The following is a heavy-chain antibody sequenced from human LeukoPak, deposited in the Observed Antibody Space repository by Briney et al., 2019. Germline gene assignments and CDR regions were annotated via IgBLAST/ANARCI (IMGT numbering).Heavy chain of an antibody. V-gene: IGHV4-30-4*01. Sequence: PSETLSLTCTVSGGSISSGDYYWSWLRQPPGKGLEWIGYIYYSGSTYYNPSLRSRVTISVDTSKNQFSLKLSSVTAADTAVYYCARDITGYFDYWGQGTLVTVSS. CDR2: IYYSGST. CDR1: GGSISSGDYY. CDR3: ARDITGYFDY. D-gene: IGHD3-3*01. J-gene: IGHJ4*02.